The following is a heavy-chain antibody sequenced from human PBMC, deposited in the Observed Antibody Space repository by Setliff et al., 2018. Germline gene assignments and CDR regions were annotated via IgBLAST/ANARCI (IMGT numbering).Heavy chain of an antibody. CDR2: IYHTGTT. V-gene: IGHV4-39*01. CDR3: ARRWNFGPYGSGIHDGFDM. J-gene: IGHJ3*02. D-gene: IGHD3-10*01. Sequence: SETLSLTCTVSGGSISRSSYYWGWIRQPPGKGLEWIGSIYHTGTTYYNPSLKSRVTISVDTSKNQFSLRLSSVTAADTAVYYCARRWNFGPYGSGIHDGFDMWGQGTMVTVSS. CDR1: GGSISRSSYY.